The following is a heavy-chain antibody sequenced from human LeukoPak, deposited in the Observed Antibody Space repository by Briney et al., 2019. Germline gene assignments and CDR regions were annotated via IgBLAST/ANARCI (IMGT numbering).Heavy chain of an antibody. CDR1: GYTFTSYA. CDR3: ARGGARTYYYDSSGYIPFDY. D-gene: IGHD3-22*01. J-gene: IGHJ4*02. Sequence: ASVKVSCKASGYTFTSYAMHWVRQAPGQRLEWMGWINAGNGNTKYSQKFRGRVTITRDTSASTAYMELSSLRSEDTAVYYCARGGARTYYYDSSGYIPFDYWGQGTLVTVSS. CDR2: INAGNGNT. V-gene: IGHV1-3*01.